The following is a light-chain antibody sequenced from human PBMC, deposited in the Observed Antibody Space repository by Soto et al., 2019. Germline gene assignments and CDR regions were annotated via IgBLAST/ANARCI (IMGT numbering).Light chain of an antibody. CDR1: QRVSSN. CDR3: QHYNNLPYT. V-gene: IGKV3-15*01. J-gene: IGKJ2*01. Sequence: EIVMTQSPATLSVSPGERVTLSCRASQRVSSNFAWYRQKPGQAPTLLIYGASTRATGIPARFSGSGSGREFTLTIISLQSADFSVYYWQHYNNLPYTFGQGTKLESK. CDR2: GAS.